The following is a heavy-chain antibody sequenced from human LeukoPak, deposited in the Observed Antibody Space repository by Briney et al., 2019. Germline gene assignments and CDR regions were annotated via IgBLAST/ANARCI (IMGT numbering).Heavy chain of an antibody. CDR2: INHSGST. Sequence: PSETLSLTCAVYGGSFSGYYWSWIRQPPGKGLEWIGEINHSGSTNYNPSLKSRVAISVDTSKSQFSLKLSSVTAADTAVYYCASEACSSTSCYSSLDYWGQGTLVTVSS. J-gene: IGHJ4*02. CDR3: ASEACSSTSCYSSLDY. D-gene: IGHD2-2*02. V-gene: IGHV4-34*01. CDR1: GGSFSGYY.